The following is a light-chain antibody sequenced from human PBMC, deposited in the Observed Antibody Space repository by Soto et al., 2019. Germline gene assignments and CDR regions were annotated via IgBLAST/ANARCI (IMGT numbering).Light chain of an antibody. CDR2: DAS. J-gene: IGKJ2*01. V-gene: IGKV3-11*01. CDR3: QERSDWYA. Sequence: EIVLTQSPATLSLSPGERATLSCRASQSVSSYLAWYQQKPGQAPRLLVYDASNRATGIPVRFSGSGSGTDFTLTISNLEPEDFAVYYCQERSDWYAFGQGTKLELK. CDR1: QSVSSY.